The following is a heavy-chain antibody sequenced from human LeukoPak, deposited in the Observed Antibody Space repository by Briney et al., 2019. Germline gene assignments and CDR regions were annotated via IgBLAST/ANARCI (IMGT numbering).Heavy chain of an antibody. CDR3: GAYRTLDDAFDI. CDR2: IYYSGST. CDR1: GGSVSSGSYY. D-gene: IGHD3-16*01. Sequence: SEILSLTCTVSGGSVSSGSYYWSWIRQPPGKGLEWIGYIYYSGSTNYNPSLKSRVTISVDTSKNQFSLKLSSVTAADTAVYYCGAYRTLDDAFDIWGQGTLVTVSS. J-gene: IGHJ3*02. V-gene: IGHV4-61*01.